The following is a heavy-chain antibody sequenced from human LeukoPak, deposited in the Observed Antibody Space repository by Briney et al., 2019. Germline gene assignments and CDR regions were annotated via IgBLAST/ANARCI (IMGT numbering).Heavy chain of an antibody. V-gene: IGHV1-69*13. CDR2: IIPVFGTT. J-gene: IGHJ4*02. CDR3: VRELGSGGVIESDY. Sequence: SVKVSCKASGGTFSSYAIGWVRQAPGQGLEWMGGIIPVFGTTNYAQKFQGRVTITADESTTTAYMELSSLRSEDTAVYYCVRELGSGGVIESDYWGQGTLVTVSS. CDR1: GGTFSSYA. D-gene: IGHD3-16*02.